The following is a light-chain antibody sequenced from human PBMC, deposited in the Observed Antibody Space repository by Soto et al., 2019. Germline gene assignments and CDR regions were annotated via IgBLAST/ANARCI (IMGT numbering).Light chain of an antibody. CDR3: QQRSNF. J-gene: IGKJ5*01. CDR1: QSVSSY. Sequence: EIVLTQSPATLSLSPGERATLSCRASQSVSSYLAWYQQKPGQAPRLLIYDASNRATGIPARFSGSGSGTDFTLTISCLEPEDFAVYYCQQRSNFFGQGTRLEIK. V-gene: IGKV3-11*01. CDR2: DAS.